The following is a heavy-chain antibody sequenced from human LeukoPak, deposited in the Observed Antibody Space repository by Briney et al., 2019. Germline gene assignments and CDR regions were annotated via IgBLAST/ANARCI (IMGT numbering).Heavy chain of an antibody. Sequence: PSETLSLTCAVYGGSFSGYSWSWIRQPAGKGLDWIGRIYTSGSTNYNPSLKSRVTMSVDTSKNQFSLKLSSVTAADTAVYYCARDTYNYGSSAYYFDYWGQGTLVTVSS. D-gene: IGHD5-18*01. CDR3: ARDTYNYGSSAYYFDY. J-gene: IGHJ4*02. CDR1: GGSFSGYS. V-gene: IGHV4-4*07. CDR2: IYTSGST.